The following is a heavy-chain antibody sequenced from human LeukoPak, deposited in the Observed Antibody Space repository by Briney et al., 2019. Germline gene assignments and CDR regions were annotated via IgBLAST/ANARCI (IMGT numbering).Heavy chain of an antibody. Sequence: SETLSLTCTVSGYSISSGYYWGWIRRPPGKGLEWIGSIYHSGSTYYNPSLKSRVTISVDTSKNQFSLKLSSVTAADTAVYYCARGFYYGSGRPHWFDPWGQGTLVTVSS. D-gene: IGHD3-10*01. CDR1: GYSISSGYY. V-gene: IGHV4-38-2*02. CDR3: ARGFYYGSGRPHWFDP. J-gene: IGHJ5*02. CDR2: IYHSGST.